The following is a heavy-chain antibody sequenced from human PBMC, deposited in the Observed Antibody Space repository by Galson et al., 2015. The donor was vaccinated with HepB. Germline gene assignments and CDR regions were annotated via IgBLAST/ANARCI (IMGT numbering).Heavy chain of an antibody. D-gene: IGHD3-10*01. CDR3: TTDPSTLYYYASGSYGG. V-gene: IGHV3-15*01. CDR2: IKGKTDGGTT. J-gene: IGHJ4*02. Sequence: FLRLSCAASGFTLSNAGLSWVRQAPGTGLEWVGRIKGKTDGGTTDHAAPVKGRFTISRDDSKNILYLQMNSLKTEDTAVYYCTTDPSTLYYYASGSYGGWGQGTLVTVSS. CDR1: GFTLSNAG.